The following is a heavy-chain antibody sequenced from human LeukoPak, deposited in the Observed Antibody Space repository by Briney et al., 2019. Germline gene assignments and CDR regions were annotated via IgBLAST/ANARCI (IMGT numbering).Heavy chain of an antibody. J-gene: IGHJ6*04. CDR2: ISSSGSTI. Sequence: GGSLRLSCVASGFTFHNYEMNWARQAPGKGLEWVSYISSSGSTIYYADSVKGRFTISRDNAKNSLYLQMNSLRAEDTAVYYCAELGITMIGGVWGKGTTVTISS. V-gene: IGHV3-48*03. D-gene: IGHD3-10*02. CDR1: GFTFHNYE. CDR3: AELGITMIGGV.